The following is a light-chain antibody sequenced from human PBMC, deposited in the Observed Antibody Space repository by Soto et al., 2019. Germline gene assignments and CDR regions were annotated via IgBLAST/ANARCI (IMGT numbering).Light chain of an antibody. CDR1: QSVSSRY. V-gene: IGKV3D-20*02. J-gene: IGKJ5*01. Sequence: EIVMTQSPGTLSVSPGDTATLSCRASQSVSSRYLGWYQQRPGQAPRLLIYGASSRATGIPDRFSGSGSGTDFTLTISSLEPEDFAVYYCQQRSNWPTFGQGTRLEIK. CDR3: QQRSNWPT. CDR2: GAS.